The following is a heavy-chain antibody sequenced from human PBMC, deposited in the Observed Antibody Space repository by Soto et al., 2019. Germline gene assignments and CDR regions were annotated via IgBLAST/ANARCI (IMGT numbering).Heavy chain of an antibody. CDR1: GGSISSYN. D-gene: IGHD2-15*01. Sequence: QVQLQESGPGLVKPSETLSLTCTVSGGSISSYNWSWIRQPPGKGLEWIGYIYYSGSTNYNPSLNSRVTISVDTTKNQLYLKLSSVTAADTAVYDCARGYLAANPNYWGQGTLVTVST. CDR3: ARGYLAANPNY. V-gene: IGHV4-59*01. CDR2: IYYSGST. J-gene: IGHJ4*02.